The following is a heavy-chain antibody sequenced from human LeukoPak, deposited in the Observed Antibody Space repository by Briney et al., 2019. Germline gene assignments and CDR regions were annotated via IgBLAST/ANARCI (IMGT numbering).Heavy chain of an antibody. CDR1: GFIFSDYY. Sequence: GGSLKLSCAASGFIFSDYYMTWVRQAPGKGLEWVGRIKRIIDGGTTDYAAPVKGRFTVSRDDSINTLYLQMSSLKTEDTAVYYCAAQGGSGDLRYWGQGTLVTVSS. CDR2: IKRIIDGGTT. V-gene: IGHV3-15*01. CDR3: AAQGGSGDLRY. D-gene: IGHD4-17*01. J-gene: IGHJ4*02.